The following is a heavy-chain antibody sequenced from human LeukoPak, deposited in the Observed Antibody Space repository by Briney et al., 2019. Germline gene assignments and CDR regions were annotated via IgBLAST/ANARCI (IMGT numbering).Heavy chain of an antibody. D-gene: IGHD5-12*01. CDR3: ARDGTYTDYDPDFDI. CDR2: IKRDGSEK. V-gene: IGHV3-7*04. CDR1: GFTFSRFW. Sequence: GGSLRLSCAASGFTFSRFWMSWVRQAPGKGLEWVANIKRDGSEKYYVDSVKGRFTISRDNAKNSLYLQMNSLRAEDTAVFYCARDGTYTDYDPDFDIWGQGTLVTVSS. J-gene: IGHJ4*02.